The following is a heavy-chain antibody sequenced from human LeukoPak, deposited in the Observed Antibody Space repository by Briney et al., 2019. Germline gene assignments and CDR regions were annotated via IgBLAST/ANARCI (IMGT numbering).Heavy chain of an antibody. CDR1: GGSISSGDYS. J-gene: IGHJ4*02. Sequence: SQTLSLTCAVSGGSISSGDYSWSWLRQPPGKGLEWIGNIYHSGSTYYNPSLKSRVTISVDRSKNQLSLKLSSVTAADTAVYYCASRYGSGGNYYDYWGQGTLVTASS. CDR2: IYHSGST. D-gene: IGHD2-15*01. CDR3: ASRYGSGGNYYDY. V-gene: IGHV4-30-2*01.